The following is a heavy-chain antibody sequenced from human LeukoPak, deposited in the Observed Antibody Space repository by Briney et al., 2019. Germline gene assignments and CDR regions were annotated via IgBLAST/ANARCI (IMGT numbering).Heavy chain of an antibody. CDR3: AREGEGSSSWATFDY. CDR1: GGSISSYY. V-gene: IGHV4-59*01. Sequence: PSETLSLTCTVSGGSISSYYWSWIRQPPGKGLEWIGYIYYSGSTNYNPSLKSRATISVDTSKNQFSLKLSSVTAADTAVYYCAREGEGSSSWATFDYWGQGTLVTVSS. CDR2: IYYSGST. J-gene: IGHJ4*02. D-gene: IGHD6-13*01.